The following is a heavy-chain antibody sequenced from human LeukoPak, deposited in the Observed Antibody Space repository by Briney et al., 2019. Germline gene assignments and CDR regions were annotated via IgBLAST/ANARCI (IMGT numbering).Heavy chain of an antibody. Sequence: GGSLRLSCAASGFTFSTYWMHWVRQAPGKGLVWGSRINSDGSTTSYADSVKGRFTISRDNAKNSLYLQMNSLRAEDTAVFYCARVGYNYGQFDYWGQGTLVTVSS. CDR1: GFTFSTYW. D-gene: IGHD5-18*01. J-gene: IGHJ4*02. CDR2: INSDGSTT. V-gene: IGHV3-74*01. CDR3: ARVGYNYGQFDY.